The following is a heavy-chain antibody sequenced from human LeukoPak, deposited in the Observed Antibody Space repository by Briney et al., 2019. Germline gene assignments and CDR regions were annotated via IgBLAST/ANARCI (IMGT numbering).Heavy chain of an antibody. J-gene: IGHJ5*02. CDR3: ARHKDPDFWSGFAYNWFDP. CDR2: IYYSGST. D-gene: IGHD3-3*01. V-gene: IGHV4-39*01. CDR1: GGSISSSSYY. Sequence: SETLSLTCTVSGGSISSSSYYWGWIRQPPGKGLEWIRSIYYSGSTYYNPSLKSRVTISVDTSKNQFSLKLSSVTAADTAVYYCARHKDPDFWSGFAYNWFDPWGQGTLVTVSS.